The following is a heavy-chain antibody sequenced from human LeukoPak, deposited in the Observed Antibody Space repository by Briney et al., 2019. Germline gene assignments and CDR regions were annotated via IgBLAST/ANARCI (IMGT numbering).Heavy chain of an antibody. V-gene: IGHV3-74*01. CDR2: ITPDGSST. D-gene: IGHD3-16*02. CDR3: ARGVVLIATSGNDY. Sequence: GGSLRLSCAASGFTFSNYWMHWVRQAPGKGLVWVSGITPDGSSTRYVDSVKGRFTISRDNAKNTLYLQMNSLRTEDTAVYYCARGVVLIATSGNDYWGQGTLVTISS. J-gene: IGHJ4*02. CDR1: GFTFSNYW.